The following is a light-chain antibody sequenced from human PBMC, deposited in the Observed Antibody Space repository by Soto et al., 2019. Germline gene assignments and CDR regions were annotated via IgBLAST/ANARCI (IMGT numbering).Light chain of an antibody. J-gene: IGLJ1*01. CDR3: FSYTSSGTYV. CDR1: SSDVGNYKY. CDR2: EVS. Sequence: QSALTQPASVSGSPGQSITICCSGTSSDVGNYKYVSWYQQHPGKAPKRMIYEVSNRPSGASNRFSGSKSGNTASLTISGLQAEDETDYYCFSYTSSGTYVFGTGTKVTVL. V-gene: IGLV2-14*01.